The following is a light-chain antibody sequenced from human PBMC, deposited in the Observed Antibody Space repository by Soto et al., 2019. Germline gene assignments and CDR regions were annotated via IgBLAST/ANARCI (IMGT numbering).Light chain of an antibody. J-gene: IGLJ2*01. Sequence: QSVLTQPASVSGSPGQSITISCTGTSGDNGGYNYVSWYQQHPGKAPKLLISEVTNRPSGVSNRFSGSKSGNTASLTISGLQAEDEADYYCSSYTTNSTPVVFGGGTKLTVL. CDR3: SSYTTNSTPVV. CDR2: EVT. V-gene: IGLV2-14*01. CDR1: SGDNGGYNY.